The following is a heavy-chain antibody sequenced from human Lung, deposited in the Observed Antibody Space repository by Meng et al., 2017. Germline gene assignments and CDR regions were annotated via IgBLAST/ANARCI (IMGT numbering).Heavy chain of an antibody. D-gene: IGHD4-17*01. CDR1: GFTFSRNA. CDR2: ISYDGSNQ. Sequence: VRLVWSGGGVVQPGRSLRLSCAASGFTFSRNAMHWVRQAPGKGLEWVAAISYDGSNQHYADSVKGRFTISRDNSENTLYLQMNSLRAEDTAVYYCARNNYGDYYFDYWGQGTLVTVSS. CDR3: ARNNYGDYYFDY. J-gene: IGHJ4*02. V-gene: IGHV3-30*01.